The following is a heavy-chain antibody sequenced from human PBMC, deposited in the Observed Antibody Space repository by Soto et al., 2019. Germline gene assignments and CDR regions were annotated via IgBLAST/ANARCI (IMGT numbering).Heavy chain of an antibody. D-gene: IGHD3-3*01. J-gene: IGHJ6*03. CDR2: ISSSSSYI. V-gene: IGHV3-21*01. CDR3: ARDTSGHDFWSGYYTFYYYYMDV. CDR1: GFTFSSYS. Sequence: GGSLRLSCAASGFTFSSYSMNWVRQAPGKGLEWVSSISSSSSYIYYADSVRGRFTISRDNAKNSLYLQMNSLRAEDTAVYYCARDTSGHDFWSGYYTFYYYYMDVWGKGTTVTVSS.